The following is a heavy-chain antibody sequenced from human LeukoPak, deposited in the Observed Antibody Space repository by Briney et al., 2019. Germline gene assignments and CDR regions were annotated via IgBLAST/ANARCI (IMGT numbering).Heavy chain of an antibody. D-gene: IGHD3-10*01. J-gene: IGHJ4*02. CDR3: AREYYYGPGG. V-gene: IGHV3-7*01. CDR2: IKQDGSEK. Sequence: GGSLRLSCAASAASGFTFSRYWMSWVRQAPGKGLEWVANIKQDGSEKYYVDSVKGRFTISRDNAKNSLYLQMNSLRAEDTAVYYCAREYYYGPGGWGQGTLVTVSS. CDR1: GFTFSRYW.